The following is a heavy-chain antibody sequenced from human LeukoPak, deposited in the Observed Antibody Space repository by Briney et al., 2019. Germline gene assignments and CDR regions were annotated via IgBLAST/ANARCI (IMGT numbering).Heavy chain of an antibody. J-gene: IGHJ4*02. CDR3: ARDRRYYDSSGYYYFDY. Sequence: SVKVSCKASGGTFSSYAISWVRQAPGQRLEWMGRIITIFGTANYAQKFQCRVTITTDESTSTAYMELSSLRSEDTAVYYCARDRRYYDSSGYYYFDYWGQGTLVTVSS. CDR1: GGTFSSYA. V-gene: IGHV1-69*05. D-gene: IGHD3-22*01. CDR2: IITIFGTA.